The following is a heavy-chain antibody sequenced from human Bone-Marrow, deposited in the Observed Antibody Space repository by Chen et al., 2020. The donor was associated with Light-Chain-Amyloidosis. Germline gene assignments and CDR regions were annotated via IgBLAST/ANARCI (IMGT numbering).Heavy chain of an antibody. CDR3: ARGGWLLEEAFDF. J-gene: IGHJ3*01. CDR2: ISTHNGNT. V-gene: IGHV1-18*01. Sequence: VRQAPGQGPEWMGWISTHNGNTKYSQKFQGRVTMTTDTSTSTVFMELSSLRYDDTAVYYCARGGWLLEEAFDFWGKGTMVTVSS. D-gene: IGHD3-3*01.